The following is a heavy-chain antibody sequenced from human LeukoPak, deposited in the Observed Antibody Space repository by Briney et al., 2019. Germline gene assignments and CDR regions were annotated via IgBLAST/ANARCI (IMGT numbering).Heavy chain of an antibody. Sequence: GGSLRLSCEASGFTFSNYGMHWVRQAPGKGLEWVAFLRHNGGREYYVDSVRGRFTISRDNSKNTLYLEIDSLRVEDTGVYYCAKADIVAGSSSLEYWGEGTLV. CDR3: AKADIVAGSSSLEY. CDR2: LRHNGGRE. V-gene: IGHV3-30*02. J-gene: IGHJ4*02. CDR1: GFTFSNYG. D-gene: IGHD6-19*01.